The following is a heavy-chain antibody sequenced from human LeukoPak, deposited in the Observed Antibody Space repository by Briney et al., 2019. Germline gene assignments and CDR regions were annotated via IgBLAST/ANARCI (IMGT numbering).Heavy chain of an antibody. Sequence: SETLSLTCTVSGGSISSYYWSWIRQPPGKGLEWIGYIYYSGSATYNPSLKSRVTISVDTSKNQFSLKLNSVTAADTAVYYCARDAGYSGYDYVAVDAFDIWGQGTMVTVSS. D-gene: IGHD5-12*01. CDR1: GGSISSYY. CDR2: IYYSGSA. J-gene: IGHJ3*02. V-gene: IGHV4-59*01. CDR3: ARDAGYSGYDYVAVDAFDI.